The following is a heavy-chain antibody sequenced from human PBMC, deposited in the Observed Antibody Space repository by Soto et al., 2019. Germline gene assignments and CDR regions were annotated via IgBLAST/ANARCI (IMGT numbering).Heavy chain of an antibody. V-gene: IGHV3-23*01. CDR3: AKDSVHNLYRTSSLEDCFGP. J-gene: IGHJ5*02. Sequence: PGGSLRLSCEASGFIFSSYAITWVRQAPGKGLEWVSTISGTGVNTYYADSVKGRFTVSRDNSKNTVWLQMNSLRAADSSVYYCAKDSVHNLYRTSSLEDCFGPWGQGTLVTVS. D-gene: IGHD6-6*01. CDR2: ISGTGVNT. CDR1: GFIFSSYA.